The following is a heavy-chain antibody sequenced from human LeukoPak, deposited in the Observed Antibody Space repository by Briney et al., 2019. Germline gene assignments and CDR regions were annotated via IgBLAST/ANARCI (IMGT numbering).Heavy chain of an antibody. J-gene: IGHJ4*02. V-gene: IGHV3-33*01. D-gene: IGHD3-16*01. CDR1: GYTFSSYG. Sequence: GGSLRLSCAASGYTFSSYGMHWVRQVPGMGLEWVAVIWYDGSNKYYADSVKGRFAISRDNSKNTLYLQMNSLRAEDTAVYYCAVPLRDYWGQGTLVTVSS. CDR3: AVPLRDY. CDR2: IWYDGSNK.